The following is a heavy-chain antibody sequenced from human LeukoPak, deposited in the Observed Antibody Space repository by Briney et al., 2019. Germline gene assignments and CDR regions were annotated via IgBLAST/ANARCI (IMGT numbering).Heavy chain of an antibody. CDR3: ARDRERGFDY. CDR1: VYTFNTYG. CDR2: IGTENAYT. V-gene: IGHV1-18*01. J-gene: IGHJ4*02. Sequence: ASVTVSCKASVYTFNTYGISWVRQAPGQGLEWMGWIGTENAYTIYAEKFQGRVTLTTDTSTTTVHMELRSLRSDDTAVYYCARDRERGFDYWGQGSLVTVSS. D-gene: IGHD5-24*01.